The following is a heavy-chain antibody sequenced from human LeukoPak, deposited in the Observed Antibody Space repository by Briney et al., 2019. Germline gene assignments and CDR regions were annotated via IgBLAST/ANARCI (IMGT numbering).Heavy chain of an antibody. CDR2: IIPIFGIV. D-gene: IGHD6-19*01. Sequence: ASVKVSCKASGGTFSSYAISWVRQAPGQGLEWMGRIIPIFGIVNYAQKFQGRVTITADKSTSTAYMELSSLRSEDTAVYYCAVRKGEAVAGTGINWFDPWGQGTLVTVSS. CDR1: GGTFSSYA. V-gene: IGHV1-69*04. CDR3: AVRKGEAVAGTGINWFDP. J-gene: IGHJ5*02.